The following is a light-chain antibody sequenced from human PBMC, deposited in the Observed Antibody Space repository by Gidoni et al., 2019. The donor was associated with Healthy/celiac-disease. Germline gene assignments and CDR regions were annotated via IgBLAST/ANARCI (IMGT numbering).Light chain of an antibody. V-gene: IGKV3-11*01. Sequence: EIVLTQSPATLSLSPGERATLSCRASQSVSSYLAWYQQKPGQAPRLLIYDASNRATGIPARFSGSGSGTDFTLTISSLEPEDFAVYYCQQRSSTWTFXQXTKVEIK. J-gene: IGKJ1*01. CDR3: QQRSSTWT. CDR1: QSVSSY. CDR2: DAS.